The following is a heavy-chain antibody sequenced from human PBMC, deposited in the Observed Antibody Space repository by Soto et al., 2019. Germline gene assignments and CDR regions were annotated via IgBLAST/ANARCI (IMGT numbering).Heavy chain of an antibody. V-gene: IGHV4-30-4*01. CDR2: IYHSGST. CDR1: GGSISSGDYY. J-gene: IGHJ4*02. D-gene: IGHD5-18*01. CDR3: ARAPKTIRGYSYGSFDY. Sequence: PSETLSLTCTVSGGSISSGDYYWSWIRQPPGKGLEWIGYIYHSGSTYYNPSLKSRVTISVDTSKNQFSLKLSSVTAADTAVYYCARAPKTIRGYSYGSFDYWGQGTLVTVSS.